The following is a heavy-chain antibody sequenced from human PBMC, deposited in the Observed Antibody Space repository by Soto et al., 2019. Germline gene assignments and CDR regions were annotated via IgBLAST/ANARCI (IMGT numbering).Heavy chain of an antibody. Sequence: SGGSLRLSCAASGFTFSSYAMSWVRQAPGKGLEWVSAISGSGGSTYYADSVKGRFTISRDNSKNTLYLQMNSLRAEDTAVYYCAKQKSRLDTLDYWGQGTLVTVSS. J-gene: IGHJ4*02. CDR1: GFTFSSYA. V-gene: IGHV3-23*01. CDR2: ISGSGGST. D-gene: IGHD3-3*01. CDR3: AKQKSRLDTLDY.